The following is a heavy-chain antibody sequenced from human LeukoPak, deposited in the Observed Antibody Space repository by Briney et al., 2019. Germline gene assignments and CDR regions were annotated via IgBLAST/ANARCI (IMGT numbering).Heavy chain of an antibody. CDR2: INHSGST. D-gene: IGHD3-22*01. CDR1: GGSFSGYY. CDR3: ASNYYYDSSGYSAY. Sequence: TSETLSLTCAVYGGSFSGYYWSWIRQPPGKGLEWIGEINHSGSTSYNPSLKSRVTISVDTSKNQFSLKLSSVTAADTAVYYCASNYYYDSSGYSAYWGQGTLVTVSS. J-gene: IGHJ4*02. V-gene: IGHV4-34*01.